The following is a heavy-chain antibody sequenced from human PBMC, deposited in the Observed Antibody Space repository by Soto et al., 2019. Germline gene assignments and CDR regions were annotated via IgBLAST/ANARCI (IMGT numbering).Heavy chain of an antibody. J-gene: IGHJ5*02. CDR1: GYSITSYG. D-gene: IGHD3-9*01. CDR3: ARSLYDLLTGSVYNWFDP. CDR2: INGGNGNT. Sequence: ASVNVSCKASGYSITSYGISWVRQAPGQRLEWMGWINGGNGNTKYSQKFQGRVTITRDTSASTAYMELSSLRSEDTAVYYCARSLYDLLTGSVYNWFDPWGRGTLVTVSS. V-gene: IGHV1-3*01.